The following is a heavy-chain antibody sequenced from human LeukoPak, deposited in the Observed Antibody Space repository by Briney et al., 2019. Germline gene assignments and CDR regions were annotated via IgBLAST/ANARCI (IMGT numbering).Heavy chain of an antibody. CDR3: ARDISDDYYDSSGYYSGY. J-gene: IGHJ4*02. V-gene: IGHV1-2*02. Sequence: GASVKVSCKASGYTFTGYYMYWVRQAPGQGLEWMGWINPNSGGTNYAQKFQGRVTMTRDTSISTAYMELSRLRSDDTAVYYCARDISDDYYDSSGYYSGYWGQGTLVTVSS. D-gene: IGHD3-22*01. CDR2: INPNSGGT. CDR1: GYTFTGYY.